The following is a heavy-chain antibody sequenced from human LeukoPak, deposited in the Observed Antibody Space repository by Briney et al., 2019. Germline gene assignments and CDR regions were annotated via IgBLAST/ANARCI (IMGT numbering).Heavy chain of an antibody. CDR2: IYWDDDK. Sequence: SGPTLVKPTHTLTLTCTFSGFSLSDNTVGVGWIRQPPGKALEWLAVIYWDDDKRYSPSLKSRLTIMKDTSKNQVVLIMTNMDPEDSATYYCARTRGISMVGGVIHDAYDIWGQGTMVTVSS. CDR3: ARTRGISMVGGVIHDAYDI. V-gene: IGHV2-5*02. CDR1: GFSLSDNTVG. D-gene: IGHD3-10*01. J-gene: IGHJ3*02.